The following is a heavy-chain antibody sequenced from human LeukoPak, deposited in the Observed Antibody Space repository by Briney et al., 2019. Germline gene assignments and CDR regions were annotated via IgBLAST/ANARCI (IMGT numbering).Heavy chain of an antibody. Sequence: GGSLRLSCAASGFIFSDYSVNWVRQAPGKGLEWISYVGIDSGNTKYADSVKGRFTISGDNAEKSLYLQMNSLRVEDTAVYYCARDYRFAFDNWGQGTLVTVSP. CDR1: GFIFSDYS. CDR3: ARDYRFAFDN. V-gene: IGHV3-21*05. J-gene: IGHJ4*02. CDR2: VGIDSGNT.